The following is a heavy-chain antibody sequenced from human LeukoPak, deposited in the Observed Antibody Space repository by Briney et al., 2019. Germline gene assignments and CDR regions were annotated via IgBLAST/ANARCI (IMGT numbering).Heavy chain of an antibody. D-gene: IGHD3-10*01. CDR3: ARGPVYYYGSGSYYKPFDY. V-gene: IGHV1-46*01. CDR2: INPSGGST. J-gene: IGHJ4*02. Sequence: ASVKVSCKASGYTFTSYYMHWVRQAPGQGLEWMGIINPSGGSTSYAQKFQGRVTMTRDTSKNQFSLKLSSVTAADTAVYYCARGPVYYYGSGSYYKPFDYWGQGTLVTVSS. CDR1: GYTFTSYY.